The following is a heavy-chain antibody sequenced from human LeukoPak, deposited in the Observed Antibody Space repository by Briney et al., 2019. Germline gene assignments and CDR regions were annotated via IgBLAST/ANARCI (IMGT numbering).Heavy chain of an antibody. Sequence: GESLKISCQGSGYSFTSYWIGWVRQMPGKGLEWMGIIYPGDSDTRYSPSFQGQVTISADKSISTAYLQWNSLKASDTAMYYCARPSLPGYSSVPRDYFDYWGQGTLVTVSS. CDR2: IYPGDSDT. CDR3: ARPSLPGYSSVPRDYFDY. J-gene: IGHJ4*02. CDR1: GYSFTSYW. V-gene: IGHV5-51*01. D-gene: IGHD6-19*01.